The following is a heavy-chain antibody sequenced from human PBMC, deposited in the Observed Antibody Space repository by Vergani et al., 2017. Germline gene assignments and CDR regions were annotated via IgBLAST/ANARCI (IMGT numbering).Heavy chain of an antibody. CDR1: GFTFSSYA. CDR2: ISGSGGST. V-gene: IGHV3-23*04. Sequence: EVQVVESGGGLVQPGGSLRLSCAASGFTFSSYAMSWVRQAPGKGLEWVSAISGSGGSTYYADSVKGRFTISRDNSKNTLYLQMNSLRAEVTAVYYCAKDPRGYCSSTSCSDYYGMDVWGQGTTVTVSS. D-gene: IGHD2-2*01. J-gene: IGHJ6*02. CDR3: AKDPRGYCSSTSCSDYYGMDV.